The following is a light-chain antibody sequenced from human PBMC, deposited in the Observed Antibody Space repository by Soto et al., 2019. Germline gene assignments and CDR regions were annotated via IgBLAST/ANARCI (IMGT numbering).Light chain of an antibody. J-gene: IGLJ2*01. CDR2: SNN. CDR3: ATWDDNLNGPI. CDR1: SSNIGKNT. Sequence: QSVLTQPPSASGTPGQRVTISCSGSSSNIGKNTVNWYQQLPGTAPKLLIHSNNQRPSGVPDRFSGSKSGNSASLAISGLQSEDEADYSCATWDDNLNGPIFGGGTKVTVL. V-gene: IGLV1-44*01.